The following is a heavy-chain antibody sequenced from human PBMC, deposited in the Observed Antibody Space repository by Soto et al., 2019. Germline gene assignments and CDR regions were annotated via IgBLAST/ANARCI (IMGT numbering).Heavy chain of an antibody. CDR2: IIPFFGTA. CDR3: AREKGGYSNSWRTGTDGLDP. Sequence: QVQLVQSGAEVKKPGSSVKVSCKASGGTFSNYAISWVRQAPGQGLEWMGGIIPFFGTANYAQKFQGRVTIKADDSRTTADMELSSLRSDDPAVYYCAREKGGYSNSWRTGTDGLDPWGQGTLVTVSS. D-gene: IGHD6-13*01. J-gene: IGHJ5*02. CDR1: GGTFSNYA. V-gene: IGHV1-69*12.